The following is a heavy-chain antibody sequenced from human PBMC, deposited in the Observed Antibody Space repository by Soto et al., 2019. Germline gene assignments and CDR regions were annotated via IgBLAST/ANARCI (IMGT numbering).Heavy chain of an antibody. CDR2: IWYDGSNE. D-gene: IGHD6-19*01. Sequence: VQLVESGGGVVQPGRSLRLSCAASGFTFSSYGMRWVRQAPGKGLEWVSAIWYDGSNEYYVDSVKGRFTISRDNSKNTLYLQKNSLRAEDKAVYYCSREEYSSWSGYLQHWGQGTLVTVSS. V-gene: IGHV3-33*01. J-gene: IGHJ1*01. CDR1: GFTFSSYG. CDR3: SREEYSSWSGYLQH.